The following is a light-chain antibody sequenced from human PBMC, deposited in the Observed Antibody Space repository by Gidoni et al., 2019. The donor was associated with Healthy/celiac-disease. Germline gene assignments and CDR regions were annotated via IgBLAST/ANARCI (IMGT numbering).Light chain of an antibody. CDR2: AAA. CDR3: QQSYSTPPFT. CDR1: QSISSY. J-gene: IGKJ3*01. V-gene: IGKV1-39*01. Sequence: DIQMTQSPSSLSASVGDRVTITCRASQSISSYLNWYQQKPGKAPKLLIYAAASLQSGVPSRFSGSGSGTDFTLTISSLQHEDFATYYCQQSYSTPPFTFGPGTKVEIK.